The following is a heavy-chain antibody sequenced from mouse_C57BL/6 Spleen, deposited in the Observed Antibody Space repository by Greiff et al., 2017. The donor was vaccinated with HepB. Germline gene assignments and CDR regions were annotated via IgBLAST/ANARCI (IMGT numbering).Heavy chain of an antibody. J-gene: IGHJ4*01. CDR3: ARGIYYGYEMDY. V-gene: IGHV5-17*01. D-gene: IGHD2-2*01. CDR1: GFTFSDYG. Sequence: EVHLVESGGGLVKPGGSLKLSCAASGFTFSDYGMHWVRQAPEKGLEWVAYISSGSSTIYYADTVKGRFTISRDNAKNTLFLQMTSLRSEDTAMYYCARGIYYGYEMDYWGQGTSVTVSS. CDR2: ISSGSSTI.